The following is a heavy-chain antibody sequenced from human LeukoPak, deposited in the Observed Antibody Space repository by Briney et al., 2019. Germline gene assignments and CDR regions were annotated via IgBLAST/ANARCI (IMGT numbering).Heavy chain of an antibody. CDR3: ARDYRPNWFDP. CDR1: GFTFSSYS. Sequence: RGSLRLSCAASGFTFSSYSMNWVRQAPGKGLEWVSSISSSSSYIYYADSVKGRFTISRDNAKNSLYLQMNSLRAEDTAVYYCARDYRPNWFDPWGQGTLVTVSS. D-gene: IGHD4-11*01. J-gene: IGHJ5*02. CDR2: ISSSSSYI. V-gene: IGHV3-21*01.